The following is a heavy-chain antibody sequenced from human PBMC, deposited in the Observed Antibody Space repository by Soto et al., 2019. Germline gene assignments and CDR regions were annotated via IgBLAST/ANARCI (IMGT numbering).Heavy chain of an antibody. CDR3: AKRVVPGAEDYYYFAMDV. D-gene: IGHD2-2*01. CDR2: ISDSDGTT. Sequence: GGSLRLSCEASGFTFSSYSMSWVRQAPGKGLEWVPTISDSDGTTDFADSVKGRFTVARDNSRSTLYLQMNSLRAEDTAVYYCAKRVVPGAEDYYYFAMDVWGQGTTVTVSS. V-gene: IGHV3-23*01. J-gene: IGHJ6*02. CDR1: GFTFSSYS.